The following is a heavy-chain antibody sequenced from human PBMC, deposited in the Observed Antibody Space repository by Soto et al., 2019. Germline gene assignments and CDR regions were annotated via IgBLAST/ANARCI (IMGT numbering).Heavy chain of an antibody. V-gene: IGHV4-31*03. D-gene: IGHD3-3*01. CDR1: GGSISSGGYY. J-gene: IGHJ6*02. CDR3: AKSYYDFGVVGPMDV. CDR2: IYYSGST. Sequence: PSETLSLTCTVSGGSISSGGYYWSWIRQHPGKGLEWIGYIYYSGSTYYNPSLKSRVTISVDTSKNQFSLKLSSVTAADTAVYYCAKSYYDFGVVGPMDVWGQGTTVTVSS.